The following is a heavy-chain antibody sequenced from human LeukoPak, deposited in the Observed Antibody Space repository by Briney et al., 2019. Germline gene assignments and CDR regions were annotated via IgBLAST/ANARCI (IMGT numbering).Heavy chain of an antibody. V-gene: IGHV4-39*07. CDR1: GGSISSSSYY. D-gene: IGHD6-25*01. CDR2: IFYSGST. J-gene: IGHJ4*02. CDR3: ARVAGKFDY. Sequence: KPSETLSLTCTVSGGSISSSSYYWGWIRQAPGKGLEWIGSIFYSGSTYYNPSLKSRVTMSVDKSKNQFSLNLSSVTAADTAVYYCARVAGKFDYWGQGTLVTVSS.